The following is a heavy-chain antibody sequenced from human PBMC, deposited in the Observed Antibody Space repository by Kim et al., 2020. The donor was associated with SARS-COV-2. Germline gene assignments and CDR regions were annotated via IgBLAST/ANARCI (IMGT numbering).Heavy chain of an antibody. Sequence: SETLSLTCTVSGGSISSYYWSWIRQPPGEGLEWIGYIYYSGSTNYNPSLKSRVTISVDTSKNQFSLKLSSVTAADTAVYYCARDRRGYYDSSGYMYWYFDLWGRGTLVTVSS. CDR1: GGSISSYY. J-gene: IGHJ2*01. CDR3: ARDRRGYYDSSGYMYWYFDL. D-gene: IGHD3-22*01. V-gene: IGHV4-59*01. CDR2: IYYSGST.